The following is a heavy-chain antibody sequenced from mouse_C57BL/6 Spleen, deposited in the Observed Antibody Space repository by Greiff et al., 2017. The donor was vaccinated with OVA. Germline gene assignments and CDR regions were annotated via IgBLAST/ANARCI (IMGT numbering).Heavy chain of an antibody. CDR1: GYTFTSYW. CDR3: ARGYYGSSYEGYAMDY. Sequence: VQLQQSGAELAKPGASVKLSCKASGYTFTSYWMHWVKQRPGQGLEWIGYINPSSGYTKYNQKFKDKATLTADKSSSTAYMQLSSLTYEDSAVYYCARGYYGSSYEGYAMDYWGQGTSVTVSS. J-gene: IGHJ4*01. V-gene: IGHV1-7*01. CDR2: INPSSGYT. D-gene: IGHD1-1*01.